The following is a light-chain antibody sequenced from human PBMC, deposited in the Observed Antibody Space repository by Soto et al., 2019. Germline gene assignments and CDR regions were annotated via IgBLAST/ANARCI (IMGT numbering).Light chain of an antibody. V-gene: IGKV1-5*01. CDR2: DAS. J-gene: IGKJ4*01. Sequence: DIQMTQSPSTLSASVGDRVTITCRASQSISSWLAWYQQKPGKAPKLLIYDASSLESGVPSRFSGSGSGTEFTLTISSLXPDDFATYYCQQYNSYSPLTFGGGTKVDTK. CDR1: QSISSW. CDR3: QQYNSYSPLT.